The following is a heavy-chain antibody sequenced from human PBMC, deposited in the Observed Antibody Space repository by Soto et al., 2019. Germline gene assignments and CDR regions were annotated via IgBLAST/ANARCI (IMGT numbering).Heavy chain of an antibody. Sequence: QVQLQESGPGLVKPSETLSLTCSVSGGSVSNASFYWTWIRQAPGTGLEYIGYIFYTGVTNYNPSLSSRVTISPDTSKNHCTLKLNSMTAADTAVYYCVRVLDSSWYADLWGRGTLVTVSS. CDR2: IFYTGVT. V-gene: IGHV4-61*03. CDR3: VRVLDSSWYADL. CDR1: GGSVSNASFY. J-gene: IGHJ2*01. D-gene: IGHD3-22*01.